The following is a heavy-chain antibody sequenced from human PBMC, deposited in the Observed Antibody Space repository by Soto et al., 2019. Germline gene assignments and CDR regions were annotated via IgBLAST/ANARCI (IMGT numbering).Heavy chain of an antibody. V-gene: IGHV3-23*01. CDR1: GFTFSSYA. Sequence: GSLRLSCAASGFTFSSYAMSWVRQAPGKGLEWVAAISGSGGSTYYADSVKGRFTISRDNSKNTLYLQMNSLRAEDTAVYYCAKDWVATSAYYFDYWGQGTLVTVSS. J-gene: IGHJ4*02. CDR3: AKDWVATSAYYFDY. CDR2: ISGSGGST. D-gene: IGHD5-12*01.